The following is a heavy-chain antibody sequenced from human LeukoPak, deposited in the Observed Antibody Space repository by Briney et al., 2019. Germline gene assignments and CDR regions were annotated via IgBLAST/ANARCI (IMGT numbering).Heavy chain of an antibody. J-gene: IGHJ6*02. Sequence: SETLSLTCTVSGGSINSNYWNWIRQPPGKGLEWIGHIYYTGSTNYSPSLNSRVTISLDTSKNQFSLEMRSVTAADTAVYYCARDIVGTYGMNVWGQGTSVTVSS. V-gene: IGHV4-59*01. CDR2: IYYTGST. CDR1: GGSINSNY. CDR3: ARDIVGTYGMNV. D-gene: IGHD2-15*01.